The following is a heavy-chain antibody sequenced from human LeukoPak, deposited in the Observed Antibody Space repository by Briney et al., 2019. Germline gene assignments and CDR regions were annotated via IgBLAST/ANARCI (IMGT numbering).Heavy chain of an antibody. Sequence: SETLSLTCTVSGGSISSYYWSWIQQPPGKGLEWIGYIYYSGSTNYNPSLKSRVTISVDTSKNQFSLKLSSVTAADTAVYYCARVGDFWSGYYTGFDYWGQGTLVTVSS. V-gene: IGHV4-59*08. CDR3: ARVGDFWSGYYTGFDY. D-gene: IGHD3-3*01. CDR1: GGSISSYY. CDR2: IYYSGST. J-gene: IGHJ4*02.